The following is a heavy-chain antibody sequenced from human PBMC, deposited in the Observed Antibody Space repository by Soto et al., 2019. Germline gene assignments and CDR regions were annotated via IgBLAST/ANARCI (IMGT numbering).Heavy chain of an antibody. CDR1: GFSLSTSGVG. D-gene: IGHD3-3*01. CDR3: AHIFGPEWSEYSQH. V-gene: IGHV2-5*02. CDR2: IYWDDDK. J-gene: IGHJ1*01. Sequence: QITLKESGPPLVKPTQTLTLTCTFSGFSLSTSGVGVGWIRQPPGKALEWLALIYWDDDKRYSPSLKSRLTITKDTSKNQVVLTMTSMDPVDTATYYCAHIFGPEWSEYSQHWGQGTLVTVSS.